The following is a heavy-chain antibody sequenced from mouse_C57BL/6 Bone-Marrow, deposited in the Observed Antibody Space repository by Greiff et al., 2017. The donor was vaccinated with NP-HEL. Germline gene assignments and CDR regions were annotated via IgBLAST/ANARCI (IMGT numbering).Heavy chain of an antibody. CDR2: INYDGSST. Sequence: EVQVVESEGGLVQPGSSMKLSCTASGFTFSDYYMAWVRQVPEKGLDWVANINYDGSSTYYLDSLKSRFIFSRDNASTILYLQMTSLKSEDTATYYCAREGGLRRRTYAMDYWGQGTSGTVSS. J-gene: IGHJ4*01. D-gene: IGHD2-4*01. CDR1: GFTFSDYY. CDR3: AREGGLRRRTYAMDY. V-gene: IGHV5-16*01.